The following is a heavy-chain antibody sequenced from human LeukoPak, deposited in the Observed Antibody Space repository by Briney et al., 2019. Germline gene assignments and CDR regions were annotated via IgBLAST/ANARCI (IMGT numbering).Heavy chain of an antibody. CDR2: IYYSGRT. CDR3: ARDFRGSVDAFDI. J-gene: IGHJ3*02. Sequence: PSETLSLTCTVSGDSISDYYWNWMRQPPGKGLEWIGYIYYSGRTNYNPSLKSRVSISVDTSKNQFSLKLSSVTAADTAVYYCARDFRGSVDAFDIWGQGTMVAVSS. V-gene: IGHV4-59*01. CDR1: GDSISDYY.